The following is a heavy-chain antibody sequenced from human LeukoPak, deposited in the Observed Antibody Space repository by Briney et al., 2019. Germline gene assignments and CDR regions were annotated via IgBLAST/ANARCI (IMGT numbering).Heavy chain of an antibody. D-gene: IGHD3-9*01. Sequence: GGSLRLSCAASGFTFSSYSMNWVRQAPGKGLEWVSAISGSGGSTYYADSVKGRFTISRDNSKNTLYLQMNSLRAEDTAVYYCAKDSSYDILTGYYGYYYYYGMDVWGQGTTVTVSS. CDR2: ISGSGGST. J-gene: IGHJ6*02. CDR1: GFTFSSYS. V-gene: IGHV3-23*01. CDR3: AKDSSYDILTGYYGYYYYYGMDV.